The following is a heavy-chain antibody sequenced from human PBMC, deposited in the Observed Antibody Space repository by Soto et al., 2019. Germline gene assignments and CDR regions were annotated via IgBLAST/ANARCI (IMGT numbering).Heavy chain of an antibody. V-gene: IGHV1-8*01. Sequence: QVQLVQSGAEVKKPGASVKVSCKASGYTFTSYDINWVRQATGQGREWMGWMNPNSGNTGYAQKFQGRVTMTRNTSIGTADRELSSVRSGETAVYYCARERTSYGMDVWGKGTTVTVSS. CDR2: MNPNSGNT. CDR3: ARERTSYGMDV. J-gene: IGHJ6*04. CDR1: GYTFTSYD.